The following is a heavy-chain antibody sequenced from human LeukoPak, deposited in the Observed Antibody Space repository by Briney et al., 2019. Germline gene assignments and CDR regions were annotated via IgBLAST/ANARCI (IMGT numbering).Heavy chain of an antibody. Sequence: GGSLRLSCAASGFTFSSYEMNWVRQAPGKGREWVSYISSSGSTIYYADSVKGRFTISRDNAKNSLYLQMNSLRAEDTAVYYCASQGPYSSSWYIRGWFDPWGQGTLVTVSS. D-gene: IGHD6-13*01. V-gene: IGHV3-48*03. CDR1: GFTFSSYE. CDR2: ISSSGSTI. CDR3: ASQGPYSSSWYIRGWFDP. J-gene: IGHJ5*02.